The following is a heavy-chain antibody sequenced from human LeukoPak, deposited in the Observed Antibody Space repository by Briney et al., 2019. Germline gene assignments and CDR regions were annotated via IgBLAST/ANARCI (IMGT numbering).Heavy chain of an antibody. CDR2: IIPIFGTA. CDR1: GGTFSSYA. J-gene: IGHJ4*02. D-gene: IGHD1-26*01. V-gene: IGHV1-69*01. Sequence: VASVKVSCKASGGTFSSYAISWVRQAPGQGLEWMGGIIPIFGTANYAQKFQGRVTITADESTSTAYMELSSLRSEDTAMYYCARRRWSSFDYWGQGTLVTVSS. CDR3: ARRRWSSFDY.